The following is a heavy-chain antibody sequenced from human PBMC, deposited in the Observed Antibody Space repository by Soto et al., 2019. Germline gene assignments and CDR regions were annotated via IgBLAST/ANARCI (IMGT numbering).Heavy chain of an antibody. Sequence: EVQLVESGGGLIPPGGSLRLSCAASGFLVNSAYMTWVRQAPGKGLEWLSMINSDGSTLYAESVKGRFTISRDNSKSRLDLQMNSLRAEDTAMYYCARGGYSFAWGYWGQGTLVIVTS. J-gene: IGHJ4*02. CDR2: INSDGST. CDR3: ARGGYSFAWGY. V-gene: IGHV3-53*01. D-gene: IGHD5-18*01. CDR1: GFLVNSAY.